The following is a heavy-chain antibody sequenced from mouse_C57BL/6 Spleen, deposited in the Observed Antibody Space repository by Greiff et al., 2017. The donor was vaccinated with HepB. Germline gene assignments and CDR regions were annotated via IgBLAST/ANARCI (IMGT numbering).Heavy chain of an antibody. CDR3: AREAWDWYFDV. D-gene: IGHD4-1*01. Sequence: QVQLQQSGAELARPGASVKLSCKASGYPFTSYGISWVKQRTGQGLEWIGEIYPRSGNTYYNEKFKGKATLTADKSSSTAYMELRSLTSEDSAVYFCAREAWDWYFDVWGTGTTVTVSS. CDR1: GYPFTSYG. J-gene: IGHJ1*03. CDR2: IYPRSGNT. V-gene: IGHV1-81*01.